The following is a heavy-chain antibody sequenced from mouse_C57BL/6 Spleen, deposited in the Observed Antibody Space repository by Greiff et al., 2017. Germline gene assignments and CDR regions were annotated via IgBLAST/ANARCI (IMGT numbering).Heavy chain of an antibody. V-gene: IGHV1-26*01. CDR3: ARSDYGSFYYAMDY. Sequence: VQLQQSGPELVKPGASVKISCKASGYTFTDYYMNWVKQSHGKSLEWIGDINPNNGGTSYNQKFKGKATLTVDKSSSTAYMELRSLTSEDSAVYYCARSDYGSFYYAMDYWGQGTSVTVSS. J-gene: IGHJ4*01. CDR2: INPNNGGT. D-gene: IGHD1-1*01. CDR1: GYTFTDYY.